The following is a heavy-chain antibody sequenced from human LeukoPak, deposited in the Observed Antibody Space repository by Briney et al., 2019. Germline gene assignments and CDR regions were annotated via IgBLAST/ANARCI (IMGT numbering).Heavy chain of an antibody. CDR3: ARGFFYCSGGSCPYYYDSSGYYDY. CDR2: INPSGGST. CDR1: GYTFTSYY. Sequence: ASVKVSCKASGYTFTSYYMHCVRQAPGQGIEWMGIINPSGGSTSYAQKFQGRVTMTRDTSTSTVCMELSSLRSEDTAVYYCARGFFYCSGGSCPYYYDSSGYYDYWGQGTLVTVSS. J-gene: IGHJ4*02. D-gene: IGHD3-22*01. V-gene: IGHV1-46*01.